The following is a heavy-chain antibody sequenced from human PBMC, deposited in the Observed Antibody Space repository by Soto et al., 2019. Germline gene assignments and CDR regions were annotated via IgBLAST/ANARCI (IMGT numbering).Heavy chain of an antibody. Sequence: EMQFLESGGGLVQPGGSLRLSCAASGFTFGSYAMSWVRQAPGKGLEWVSIISGSGRSTNYADSVKGRFTISRDNSKNTLYVQMNSLRADDTAVYYCAKDYSPFGYDDGDAFDIWGQGTMVTVSS. CDR1: GFTFGSYA. CDR2: ISGSGRST. CDR3: AKDYSPFGYDDGDAFDI. J-gene: IGHJ3*02. V-gene: IGHV3-23*01. D-gene: IGHD5-12*01.